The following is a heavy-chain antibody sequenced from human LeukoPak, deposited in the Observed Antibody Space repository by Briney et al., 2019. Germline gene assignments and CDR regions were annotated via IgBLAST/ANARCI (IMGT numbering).Heavy chain of an antibody. Sequence: SETLSLTCTVSGYSISSGYYWGWIRQPPGKGLEWIGSIYHSGSTYYNPSLKSRVTISVDTSKNQFSLKLSSVTAADTAVYYCASSVVPAAIVGWGQGPWSPSPQ. J-gene: IGHJ1*01. D-gene: IGHD2-2*02. CDR2: IYHSGST. CDR1: GYSISSGYY. CDR3: ASSVVPAAIVG. V-gene: IGHV4-38-2*02.